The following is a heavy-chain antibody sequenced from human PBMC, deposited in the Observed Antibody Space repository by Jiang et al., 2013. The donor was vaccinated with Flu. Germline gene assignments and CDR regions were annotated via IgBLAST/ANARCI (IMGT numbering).Heavy chain of an antibody. Sequence: VQLLESGGGLVKPGGSLRLSCAASGFTFSSYSMNWVRQAPGKGLEWVSSISSSSSYIYYADSVKGRFTISRDNAKNSLYLQMNSLRAEDTAVYYCARESDSSEGAFDIWGQGTMVTVSS. CDR2: ISSSSSYI. J-gene: IGHJ3*02. CDR3: ARESDSSEGAFDI. V-gene: IGHV3-21*01. D-gene: IGHD3-22*01. CDR1: GFTFSSYS.